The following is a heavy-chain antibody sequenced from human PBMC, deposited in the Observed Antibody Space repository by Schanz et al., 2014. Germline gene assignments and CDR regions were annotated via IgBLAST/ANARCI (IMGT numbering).Heavy chain of an antibody. CDR3: ARDYAGFDC. D-gene: IGHD3-16*01. V-gene: IGHV3-48*04. Sequence: EAQLVESGGGLVQPGGSLRLSCAASEFAFSSYGMSWVRQVPGKGLEWISYITGSNFAKYADSVKGRFTISRDNAKNSLYLQMNSLRAEDTAVYYCARDYAGFDCWGQGTLVTVSS. CDR2: ITGSNFA. CDR1: EFAFSSYG. J-gene: IGHJ4*02.